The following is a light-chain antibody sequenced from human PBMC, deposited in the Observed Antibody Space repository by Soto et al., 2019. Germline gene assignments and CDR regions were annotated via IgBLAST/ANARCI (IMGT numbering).Light chain of an antibody. V-gene: IGLV2-14*01. CDR3: SSHTTSNTYV. CDR1: SSDVGAYNY. J-gene: IGLJ1*01. CDR2: DVS. Sequence: QSALTQPASVSGSPGQSITISCTGTSSDVGAYNYVSWYQQHPGKAPELIIYDVSNRPSGVSNRFSGSKSGNTASLTISGLQAEDEADYHCSSHTTSNTYVFGTGTKLTAL.